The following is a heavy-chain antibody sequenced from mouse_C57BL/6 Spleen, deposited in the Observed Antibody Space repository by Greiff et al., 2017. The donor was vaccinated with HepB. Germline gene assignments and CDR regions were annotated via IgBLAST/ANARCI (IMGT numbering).Heavy chain of an antibody. Sequence: QVQLQQPGAELVKPGASVKLSCKASGYTFTSYWMQRVKQRPGQGLEWIGEIDPSDSYTNYNQKFKGKATLTVDTSSSTAYMQLSSLTSEDSAVYYCARKGNYGFAYWGQGTLVTVSA. CDR2: IDPSDSYT. J-gene: IGHJ3*01. D-gene: IGHD1-1*02. V-gene: IGHV1-50*01. CDR1: GYTFTSYW. CDR3: ARKGNYGFAY.